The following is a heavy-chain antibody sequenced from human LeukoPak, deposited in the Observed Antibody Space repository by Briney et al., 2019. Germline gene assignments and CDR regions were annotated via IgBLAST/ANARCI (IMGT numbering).Heavy chain of an antibody. J-gene: IGHJ4*02. D-gene: IGHD2-2*01. CDR3: VRDPNALDY. V-gene: IGHV3-48*01. CDR1: GFTFSSYS. CDR2: IRSSGNTL. Sequence: PGGSPRLSCVASGFTFSSYSMNWVRQAPGKGLEWVSYIRSSGNTLYYADSVKGRFTISRDNARNSVYLQMNSLRVEDTAIYYCVRDPNALDYWGQGTLVTVSS.